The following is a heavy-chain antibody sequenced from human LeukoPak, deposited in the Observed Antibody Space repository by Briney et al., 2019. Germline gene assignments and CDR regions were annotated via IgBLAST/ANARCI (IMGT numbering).Heavy chain of an antibody. V-gene: IGHV2-70*11. CDR3: ARMGGTTPLLYYGMDV. CDR1: GFSLSTSGMC. Sequence: SGPTLVNPTQTLTLTCTFSGFSLSTSGMCVSWIRQPPGKALEWLARIDWDDDKYYSTSLKTRLTISKDTSKNQVVLTMTNMDPVDTATYYCARMGGTTPLLYYGMDVWGQGTTVTVSS. CDR2: IDWDDDK. J-gene: IGHJ6*02. D-gene: IGHD1-1*01.